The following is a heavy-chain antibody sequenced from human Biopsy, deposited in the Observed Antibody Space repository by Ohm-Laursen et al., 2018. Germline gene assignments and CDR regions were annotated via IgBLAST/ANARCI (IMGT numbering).Heavy chain of an antibody. Sequence: GTLSLTCTVSGGSVRSPDHRWNWVRRAPGKGLEWFGTIYYSWTTLYNPSLSGRVTMDLDRSTNQFSLKLKSVTSADTAVYFCARAYFYGMGTSNYFLDSWGQGALVTVSS. CDR3: ARAYFYGMGTSNYFLDS. CDR1: GGSVRSPDHR. V-gene: IGHV4-39*01. J-gene: IGHJ4*02. D-gene: IGHD3-10*01. CDR2: IYYSWTT.